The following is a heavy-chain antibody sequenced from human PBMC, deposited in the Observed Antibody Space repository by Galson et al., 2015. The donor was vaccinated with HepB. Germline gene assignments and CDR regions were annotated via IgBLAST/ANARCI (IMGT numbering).Heavy chain of an antibody. D-gene: IGHD2-15*01. CDR2: ISWNSGSI. J-gene: IGHJ6*02. CDR1: GFTFDDYA. Sequence: SLRLSCAASGFTFDDYAMHLVRHAPGKGLEWVSDISWNSGSIGYADSVKGRFTISRDNSKNTLYLQMNSLRAEDTAVNYCAKEYCSGGIRPSGMDVWGPGPTFTVSS. CDR3: AKEYCSGGIRPSGMDV. V-gene: IGHV3-9*01.